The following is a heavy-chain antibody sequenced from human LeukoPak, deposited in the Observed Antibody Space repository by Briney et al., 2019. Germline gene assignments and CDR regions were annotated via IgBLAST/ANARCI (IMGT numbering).Heavy chain of an antibody. CDR3: ARDRGSSWYHFDY. CDR1: GFTFSSYG. Sequence: PGRSLRLSCAASGFTFSSYGMHWVRQAPGKGLEWVAVISYDGSNKYYADSVKGRFTISRDNSKNTLYLQMNSLGAEDTAVYYCARDRGSSWYHFDYWGQGTLVTVSS. J-gene: IGHJ4*02. V-gene: IGHV3-30*03. CDR2: ISYDGSNK. D-gene: IGHD6-13*01.